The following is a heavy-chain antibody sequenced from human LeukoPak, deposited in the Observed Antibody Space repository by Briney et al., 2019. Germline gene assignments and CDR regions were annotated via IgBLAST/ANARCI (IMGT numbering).Heavy chain of an antibody. CDR2: ISYDGSNK. CDR3: AKEGHYYYYMDV. V-gene: IGHV3-30*18. Sequence: PGGSLRLSCAASGFTFSSYGMHWVRQAPGKGLEWVAVISYDGSNKYYADSVKGRFTISRDNSKNTLYLQVNSLRAEDTAVYYCAKEGHYYYYMDVWGKGTTVTVSS. CDR1: GFTFSSYG. J-gene: IGHJ6*03.